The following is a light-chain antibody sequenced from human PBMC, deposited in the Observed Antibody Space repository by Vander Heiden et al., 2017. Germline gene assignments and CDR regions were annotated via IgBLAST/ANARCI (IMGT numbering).Light chain of an antibody. CDR3: QQYDSYPPLT. J-gene: IGKJ4*01. CDR2: AAS. Sequence: AIRITQSPSSLSASTGDRVTITCRASQGISSYLAWYQQKPGKAPKLLIYAASTLQSGVPSRFSGSGYGTDFTLTISCRQSEDFATYYCQQYDSYPPLTFGGGTKVEIK. CDR1: QGISSY. V-gene: IGKV1-8*01.